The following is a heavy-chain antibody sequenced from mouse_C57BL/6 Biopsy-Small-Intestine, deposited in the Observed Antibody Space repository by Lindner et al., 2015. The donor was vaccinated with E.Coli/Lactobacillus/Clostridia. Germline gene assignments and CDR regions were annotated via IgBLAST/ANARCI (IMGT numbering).Heavy chain of an antibody. CDR2: MNPYSDGT. V-gene: IGHV1-14*01. Sequence: VQLQESGPELVKPGASVKVSCKASGYTFTSYVIHWVKQKPGQGLEWIGYMNPYSDGTKYDEKFKGKATLTSDKSSNTAYMEFSSLTSEDSAVYYCARYGPNYAMDYWGQGTSVTVSS. J-gene: IGHJ4*01. D-gene: IGHD1-1*01. CDR1: GYTFTSYV. CDR3: ARYGPNYAMDY.